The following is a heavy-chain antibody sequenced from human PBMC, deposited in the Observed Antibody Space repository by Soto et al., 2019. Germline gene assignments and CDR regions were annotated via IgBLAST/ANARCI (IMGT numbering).Heavy chain of an antibody. J-gene: IGHJ6*02. CDR1: GGTFYRHT. V-gene: IGHV1-69*02. D-gene: IGHD3-10*01. Sequence: QVQMVQSGAEVKKPGSSVNISCKASGGTFYRHTITWVRQAPGQGLEWMGRVVPFLRVTTYAQKFRDRLTIVADKATDTAYMELGSLTSEDSAIYYCTRESPPNYYYGMDVWVQGTTVTVS. CDR3: TRESPPNYYYGMDV. CDR2: VVPFLRVT.